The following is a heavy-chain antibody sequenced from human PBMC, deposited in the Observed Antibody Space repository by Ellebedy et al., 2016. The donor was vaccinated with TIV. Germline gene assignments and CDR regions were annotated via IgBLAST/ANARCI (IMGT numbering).Heavy chain of an antibody. V-gene: IGHV4-34*01. CDR3: ARVPNEPYDDNHWVFDS. J-gene: IGHJ4*02. Sequence: SETLSLTCGVFGGSFRDYYWSWVRQSPGKGLEWIGEINHNEKINYNPSLESRLTISIDTSKKQFSLNLRTVTAADTAVYYCARVPNEPYDDNHWVFDSWGQGTPVTVSS. CDR1: GGSFRDYY. CDR2: INHNEKI. D-gene: IGHD3-16*01.